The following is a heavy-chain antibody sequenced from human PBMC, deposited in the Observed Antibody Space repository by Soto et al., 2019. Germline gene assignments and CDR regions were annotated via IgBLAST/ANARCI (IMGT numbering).Heavy chain of an antibody. CDR1: GFNFSSYA. Sequence: QPGGSLRLSCAASGFNFSSYAMSWVRQAPGKGLDWVSPISGSGGSTYYADSVKGRFTISRDNSKNTLYLQMNSLRAEDTAVYYCAKDLGYCSSTSCSYYYYYYGMDVWGQGTTVTVSS. CDR2: ISGSGGST. D-gene: IGHD2-2*01. CDR3: AKDLGYCSSTSCSYYYYYYGMDV. J-gene: IGHJ6*02. V-gene: IGHV3-23*01.